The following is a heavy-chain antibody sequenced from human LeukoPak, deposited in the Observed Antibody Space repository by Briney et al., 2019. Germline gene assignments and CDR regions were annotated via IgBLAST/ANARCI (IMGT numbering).Heavy chain of an antibody. CDR1: GFTFSDYY. CDR3: ARSPHILTGENFDF. CDR2: ISSSGSTI. Sequence: GESLKISCAASGFTFSDYYMSWIRQAPGKGLEWVSYISSSGSTIYYADSVKGRFTISRDNAKNSLYLQMNSLRGEDTAVYYCARSPHILTGENFDFWGQGTLLTVSS. J-gene: IGHJ4*02. V-gene: IGHV3-11*04. D-gene: IGHD3-9*01.